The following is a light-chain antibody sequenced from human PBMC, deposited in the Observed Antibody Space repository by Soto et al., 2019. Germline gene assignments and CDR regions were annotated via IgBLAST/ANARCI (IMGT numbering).Light chain of an antibody. V-gene: IGLV2-11*01. CDR1: SSDIGRYNY. J-gene: IGLJ2*01. Sequence: QSALTQPRSVSGSPGQSVTISCTGTSSDIGRYNYVSWYQQHPGKAPKLMIYDVTKRPSGVTDRFSGSKSGNTASLTISGLQAEDEADYYCCSYAAGDTFVFGGGTKLTVL. CDR2: DVT. CDR3: CSYAAGDTFV.